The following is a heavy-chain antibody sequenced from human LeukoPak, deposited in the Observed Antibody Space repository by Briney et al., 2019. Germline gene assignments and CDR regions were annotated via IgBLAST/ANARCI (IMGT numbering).Heavy chain of an antibody. CDR2: IYHSGST. CDR1: GGSISSSNW. V-gene: IGHV4-4*02. J-gene: IGHJ4*02. D-gene: IGHD3-10*01. Sequence: NPSETLSLTCAVSGGSISSSNWWSWVRQPPGKGLEWIGEIYHSGSTNYNPSLKSRVTISVDKSKNQFSLKLSSVTAADTAVYYCARAFPGAYGSGRGYFDYWGQGTLVTVSS. CDR3: ARAFPGAYGSGRGYFDY.